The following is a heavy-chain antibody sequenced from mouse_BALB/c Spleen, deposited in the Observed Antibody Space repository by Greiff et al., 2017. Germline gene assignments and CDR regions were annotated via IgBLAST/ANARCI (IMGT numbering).Heavy chain of an antibody. CDR3: ARDKGSSYEAWFAY. Sequence: VKLMESGPGLVAPSQSLSITCTVSGFSLTSYGVHWVRQPPGKGLEWLGVIWAGGSTNYNSALMSRLSISKDNSKSQVFLKMNSLQTDDTAMYYCARDKGSSYEAWFAYWGQGTLVTVSA. D-gene: IGHD1-1*01. V-gene: IGHV2-9*02. CDR1: GFSLTSYG. CDR2: IWAGGST. J-gene: IGHJ3*01.